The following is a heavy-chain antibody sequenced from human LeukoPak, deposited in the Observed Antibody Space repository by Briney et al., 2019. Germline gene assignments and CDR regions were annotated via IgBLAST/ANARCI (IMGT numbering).Heavy chain of an antibody. V-gene: IGHV4-31*03. Sequence: SETLSLTCTVSGGSISSGGYYWSWIRQHPGTGLEWIGYIYYSGSTYYNPSLKSRVTISVDTSKNQFSLKLSSVTAADTAVYYCARAQGYYDFWSGSKGGGNFDYWGQGTLVTVSS. CDR2: IYYSGST. CDR1: GGSISSGGYY. D-gene: IGHD3-3*01. J-gene: IGHJ4*02. CDR3: ARAQGYYDFWSGSKGGGNFDY.